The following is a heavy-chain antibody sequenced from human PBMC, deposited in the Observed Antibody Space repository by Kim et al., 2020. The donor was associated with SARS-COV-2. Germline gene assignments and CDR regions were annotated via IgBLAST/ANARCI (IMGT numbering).Heavy chain of an antibody. Sequence: GGSLRLSCAASGFTFSTSVMKWVRQAPGKGLEWVSAITGSGSTIFYADSVKGRFTISRDNSRNTLYLQMNSLRAEDTAVYYGVMGVRSPSFYWGQGTLVTVSS. V-gene: IGHV3-23*01. CDR1: GFTFSTSV. J-gene: IGHJ4*02. CDR3: VMGVRSPSFY. D-gene: IGHD2-2*01. CDR2: ITGSGSTI.